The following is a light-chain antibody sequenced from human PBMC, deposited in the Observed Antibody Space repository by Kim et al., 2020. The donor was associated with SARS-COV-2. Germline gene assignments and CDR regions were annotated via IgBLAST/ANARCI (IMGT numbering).Light chain of an antibody. V-gene: IGKV1-5*01. Sequence: GDRVTITCRASQSINNWVAWYQQKPGKAPNLLISDASRLKSGVPSRFSGSGSGTVFTLTISSLQPDDFATYYCQQYTSYSITFGQGTRLEIK. CDR1: QSINNW. J-gene: IGKJ5*01. CDR2: DAS. CDR3: QQYTSYSIT.